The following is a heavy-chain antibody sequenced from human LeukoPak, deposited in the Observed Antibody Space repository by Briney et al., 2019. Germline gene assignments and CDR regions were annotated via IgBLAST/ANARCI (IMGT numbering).Heavy chain of an antibody. J-gene: IGHJ5*02. CDR3: ARRVAVAGTNWFGP. V-gene: IGHV1-69*01. Sequence: ASVKVSCKASGGTFTSYAISWVRHAPGQGLEWMGGIIPIFGTANYAQKFQGRVTITADESTSTAYMELSSLRSEDTAVYYCARRVAVAGTNWFGPWGQGTLVTVSS. CDR2: IIPIFGTA. CDR1: GGTFTSYA. D-gene: IGHD6-19*01.